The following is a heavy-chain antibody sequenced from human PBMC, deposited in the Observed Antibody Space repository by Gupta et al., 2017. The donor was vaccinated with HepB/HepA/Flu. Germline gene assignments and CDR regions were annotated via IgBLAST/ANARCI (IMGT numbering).Heavy chain of an antibody. J-gene: IGHJ5*01. CDR1: GYSFSIYW. D-gene: IGHD4-23*01. V-gene: IGHV5-51*01. Sequence: EVQLVQSGGEVKKPGESLRISCKGSGYSFSIYWIAWVRQMPGRGLEYMGIIYPGDSDARYSPSFQGQVTISADKSISTTYLQWSSLKASDTAIYYCARQVAVSGNSWFDSWGQGTLVTVSS. CDR2: IYPGDSDA. CDR3: ARQVAVSGNSWFDS.